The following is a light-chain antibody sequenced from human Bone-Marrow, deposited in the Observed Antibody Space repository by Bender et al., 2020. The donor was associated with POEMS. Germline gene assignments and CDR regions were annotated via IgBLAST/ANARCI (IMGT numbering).Light chain of an antibody. Sequence: QSALTQPASVSGSPGQSITISCTGTSTDVGSSDLVFWYQQLPGKAPKLMIYEAAKRPSVVSSRFSGSKSGYTASLTIAGLQAEDEAAYHCCSYVAPGTWLFGGGTTLTVL. CDR2: EAA. CDR1: STDVGSSDL. J-gene: IGLJ3*02. CDR3: CSYVAPGTWL. V-gene: IGLV2-23*01.